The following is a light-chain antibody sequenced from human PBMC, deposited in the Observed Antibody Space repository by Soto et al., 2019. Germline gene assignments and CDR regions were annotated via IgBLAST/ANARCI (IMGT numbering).Light chain of an antibody. J-gene: IGLJ1*01. CDR2: EVS. CDR3: ASYAGSQNYV. V-gene: IGLV2-8*01. Sequence: QSVLTQPPSASGSLGQSVTISCTGTSADVGGYNFVSWYQQHPGKAPKLMIFEVSQRPSGVPDRFSGSKSGNTASLTVSELQAEDEADYYCASYAGSQNYVFGTGTKFTVL. CDR1: SADVGGYNF.